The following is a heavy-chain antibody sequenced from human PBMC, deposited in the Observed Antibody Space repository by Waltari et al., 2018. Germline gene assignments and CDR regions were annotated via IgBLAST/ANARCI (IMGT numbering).Heavy chain of an antibody. CDR3: ARDFEYDPPRPGSY. Sequence: QVQLVQSGAEVREPGASVKVSCKASGYTFTGYSMHWVRQAPGQGLEWMGWINPNSGATKYAQKFQGRVTMTRDTSISTAYMEVSRLISDDTAVYYCARDFEYDPPRPGSYWGQGTLVTVSS. V-gene: IGHV1-2*02. J-gene: IGHJ4*02. D-gene: IGHD6-6*01. CDR2: INPNSGAT. CDR1: GYTFTGYS.